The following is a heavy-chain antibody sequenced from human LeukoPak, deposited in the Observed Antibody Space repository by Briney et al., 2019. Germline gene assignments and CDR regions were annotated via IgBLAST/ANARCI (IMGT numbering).Heavy chain of an antibody. Sequence: SVKVSCKASGGTFSSYAISWVRQAPGQGLEWMGGIIPIFGTANYAQKFQGRVTITADESTSTAYMELSSLRSEDTAVYYCARGGVPAAILAFDIWGQGTMVTVSS. J-gene: IGHJ3*02. CDR2: IIPIFGTA. D-gene: IGHD2-2*01. V-gene: IGHV1-69*13. CDR3: ARGGVPAAILAFDI. CDR1: GGTFSSYA.